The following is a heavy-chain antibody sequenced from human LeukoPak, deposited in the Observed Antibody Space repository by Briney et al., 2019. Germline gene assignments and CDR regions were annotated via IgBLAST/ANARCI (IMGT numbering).Heavy chain of an antibody. V-gene: IGHV3-7*01. CDR1: GFTFSSYW. J-gene: IGHJ4*02. Sequence: GGSLRLSCAASGFTFSSYWMSWVRQAPGKGLEWVANIKQDGSEKYYVDSVKGRFTISRDNAKNSLYLQMNSLRAEDTAVYYCARDGRRWLVPLDYWGQGTLLTVSS. D-gene: IGHD6-19*01. CDR3: ARDGRRWLVPLDY. CDR2: IKQDGSEK.